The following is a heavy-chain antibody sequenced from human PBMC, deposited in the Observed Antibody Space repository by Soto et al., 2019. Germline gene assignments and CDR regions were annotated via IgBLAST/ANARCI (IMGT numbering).Heavy chain of an antibody. J-gene: IGHJ4*02. D-gene: IGHD2-21*02. Sequence: EVQLLESGGGLVQPGGSLRLSCAASGFTFSSYAMSWVRQAPGKGLEWVSAISGSGGSTYYADSVKGRFTISRDNSKKTLYLQMKSLRAEDTAVYYCAKDIPIVVVTEVDYWGQGTLVTVSS. CDR1: GFTFSSYA. CDR3: AKDIPIVVVTEVDY. V-gene: IGHV3-23*01. CDR2: ISGSGGST.